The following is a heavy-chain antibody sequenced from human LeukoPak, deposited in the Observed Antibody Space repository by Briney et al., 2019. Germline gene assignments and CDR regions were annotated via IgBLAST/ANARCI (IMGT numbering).Heavy chain of an antibody. V-gene: IGHV3-21*01. CDR3: ARQPSEFPGYSGYDFDY. CDR1: GFTFSSYS. Sequence: KSGGSLRLSCAASGFTFSSYSMNWVRQAPGKGLEGVSSISSSSSYIYYADSVKGRFTISRDNAKNSLYLQMNSLRAEDTAVYYCARQPSEFPGYSGYDFDYWGQGTLVTVSS. J-gene: IGHJ4*02. D-gene: IGHD5-12*01. CDR2: ISSSSSYI.